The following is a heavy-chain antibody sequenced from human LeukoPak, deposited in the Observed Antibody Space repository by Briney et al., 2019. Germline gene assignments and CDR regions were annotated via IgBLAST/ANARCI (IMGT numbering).Heavy chain of an antibody. CDR3: AKGLRTGVGPYMGYHYYMDV. Sequence: GGSLRLSCAASGFTFISYDMHWVRQAPGKGLEWVAFIRYDGYNKYYADSVKGRFTISRDNSYNTVSLQMNSLRDEDTGVYYCAKGLRTGVGPYMGYHYYMDVWGKGATVTVSS. CDR2: IRYDGYNK. J-gene: IGHJ6*03. V-gene: IGHV3-30*02. CDR1: GFTFISYD. D-gene: IGHD3-16*01.